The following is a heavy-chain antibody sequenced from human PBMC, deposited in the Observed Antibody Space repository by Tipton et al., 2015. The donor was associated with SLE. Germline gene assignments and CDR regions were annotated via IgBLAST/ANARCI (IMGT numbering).Heavy chain of an antibody. Sequence: TLSLTCAVYGGSFSGYYWSWIRQPPGKGLEWIGEINHSGSTNYSPSLKSRVTISVDTSKKQFSLKLSSVTAADTAVYYCARALSSGWYYYWGQGTLVTVSS. J-gene: IGHJ4*02. D-gene: IGHD6-19*01. CDR2: INHSGST. CDR3: ARALSSGWYYY. CDR1: GGSFSGYY. V-gene: IGHV4-34*01.